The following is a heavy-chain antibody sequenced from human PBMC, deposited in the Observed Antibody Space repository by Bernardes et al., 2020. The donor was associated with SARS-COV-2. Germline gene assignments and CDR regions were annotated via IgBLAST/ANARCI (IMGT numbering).Heavy chain of an antibody. CDR1: GYTFTGYY. CDR3: AAGVVVPAAPEV. D-gene: IGHD2-2*01. V-gene: IGHV1-2*04. Sequence: ASVKDSCKASGYTFTGYYMHWVRQAPGQGLEWMGWINPNSGGTNYAQKFQGWVTMTRDTSISTAYMELSRLRSDDTAVYYCAAGVVVPAAPEVWGQGTTVTVSS. J-gene: IGHJ6*02. CDR2: INPNSGGT.